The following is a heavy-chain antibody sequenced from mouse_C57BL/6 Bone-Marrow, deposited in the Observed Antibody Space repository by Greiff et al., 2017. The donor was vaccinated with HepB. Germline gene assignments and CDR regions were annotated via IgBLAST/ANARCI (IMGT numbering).Heavy chain of an antibody. CDR3: ARPDY. Sequence: VQLQQPGAELVRPGTSVKLSCKASGYTFTSYWMHWVKQRPGQGLEWIGVIDPSDSYTNYNQKFKGKATFTEDTSSSTAYMQLSSLTSEDSAVYYCARPDYWGQGTLVTVSA. V-gene: IGHV1-59*01. CDR1: GYTFTSYW. CDR2: IDPSDSYT. J-gene: IGHJ3*01.